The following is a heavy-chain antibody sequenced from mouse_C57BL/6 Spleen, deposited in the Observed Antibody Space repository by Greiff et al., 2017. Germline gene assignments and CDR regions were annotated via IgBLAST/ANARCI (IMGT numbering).Heavy chain of an antibody. Sequence: DVQLVESGGGLVQSGRSLRLSCATSGFTFSDFYMEWVRQAPGKGLEWIAASRNKANDYTTEYSGSVKGRFIVSRDTSQSNLYLQMNALRAEDTAIYYCARDGNYYAMDYWGQGTSVTVSS. CDR1: GFTFSDFY. J-gene: IGHJ4*01. CDR2: SRNKANDYTT. CDR3: ARDGNYYAMDY. V-gene: IGHV7-1*01. D-gene: IGHD2-1*01.